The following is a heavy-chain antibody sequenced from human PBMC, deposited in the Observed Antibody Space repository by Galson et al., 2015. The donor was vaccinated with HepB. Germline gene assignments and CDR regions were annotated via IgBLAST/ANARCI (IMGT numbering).Heavy chain of an antibody. CDR3: ASQPGIAVAVYFDY. D-gene: IGHD6-19*01. CDR1: GGTFSSYT. V-gene: IGHV1-69*02. CDR2: IIPILGIA. J-gene: IGHJ4*02. Sequence: SVKVSCKASGGTFSSYTISWVRQAPGQGLEWMGRIIPILGIANYAQKFQGRVTITADKSTSTAYMELSSLRSEDTAVYYCASQPGIAVAVYFDYWGQGTLVTVSS.